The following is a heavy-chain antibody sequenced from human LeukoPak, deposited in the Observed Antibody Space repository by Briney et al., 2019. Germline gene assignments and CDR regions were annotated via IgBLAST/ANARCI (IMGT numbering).Heavy chain of an antibody. CDR1: GASISGSGYY. CDR3: ARAYCVGDCTVLHIYFDN. V-gene: IGHV4-39*07. J-gene: IGHJ4*02. CDR2: IYYTGST. D-gene: IGHD2-21*02. Sequence: SETLSLTCAVSGASISGSGYYLGWIRQPPGKGLEWIGNIYYTGSTYYNASLQSRVTISIDMSKNQFSLKLRSVMAADTAVYYCARAYCVGDCTVLHIYFDNWGQGTLVTVSS.